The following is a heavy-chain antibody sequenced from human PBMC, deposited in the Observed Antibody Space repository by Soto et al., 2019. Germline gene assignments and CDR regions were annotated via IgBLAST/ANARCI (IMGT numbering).Heavy chain of an antibody. CDR1: GGSVSSGSYY. V-gene: IGHV4-61*01. Sequence: QVQLQESGPGLVKPSETLSLTCTVSGGSVSSGSYYWSWIRQPPGKGLEWIGYIYYSGSTNYNPSLTRRVTISVDTSKNQFSLKLSSVTAADTAVYYCARVAGHFDYWGQGTLVTVSS. J-gene: IGHJ4*02. CDR3: ARVAGHFDY. CDR2: IYYSGST.